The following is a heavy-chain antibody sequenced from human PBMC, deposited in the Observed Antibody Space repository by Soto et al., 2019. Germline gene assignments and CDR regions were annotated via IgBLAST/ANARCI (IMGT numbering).Heavy chain of an antibody. CDR1: GGSISSSNYY. D-gene: IGHD4-17*01. CDR2: IYYSGST. V-gene: IGHV4-39*01. J-gene: IGHJ6*03. CDR3: ARRRRYGYYPYYYYYMDV. Sequence: QLQLQESGPGLVKPSETLSLTCTVSGGSISSSNYYWGWIRQPPGKGLEWIGTIYYSGSTYYNPSLKSRVTISVDTSKNQFSLKLSSVTAADTAIYYCARRRRYGYYPYYYYYMDVWGNGTTVAVSS.